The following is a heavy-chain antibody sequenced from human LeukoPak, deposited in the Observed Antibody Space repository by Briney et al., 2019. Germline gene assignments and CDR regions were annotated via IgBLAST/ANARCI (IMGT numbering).Heavy chain of an antibody. CDR1: GFTFSRYI. Sequence: PGGSLRLSCAASGFTFSRYIMNWVRQAPGKGLEWVSYISDSGNTIHYADSVKGRFTISRDNAKNSLFLQMNSLRVEDTSVFYCARDQGGYNYGRGYFDYWGRGTLVTVSS. V-gene: IGHV3-48*01. D-gene: IGHD5-24*01. J-gene: IGHJ4*02. CDR3: ARDQGGYNYGRGYFDY. CDR2: ISDSGNTI.